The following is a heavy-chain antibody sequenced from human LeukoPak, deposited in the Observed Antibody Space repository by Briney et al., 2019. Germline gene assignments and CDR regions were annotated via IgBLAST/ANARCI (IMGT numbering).Heavy chain of an antibody. D-gene: IGHD6-6*01. CDR1: GYTFTSYG. Sequence: GASVKVSCKASGYTFTSYGISWVRQAPGQGLEWMGWISAYNGNTNYAQKFQGRVTMTTDTSTSTAYMELRSLRSDDTAVYYCARVGSSSFPYYYYYYMDVWGKGTTVTVSS. J-gene: IGHJ6*03. CDR2: ISAYNGNT. V-gene: IGHV1-18*01. CDR3: ARVGSSSFPYYYYYYMDV.